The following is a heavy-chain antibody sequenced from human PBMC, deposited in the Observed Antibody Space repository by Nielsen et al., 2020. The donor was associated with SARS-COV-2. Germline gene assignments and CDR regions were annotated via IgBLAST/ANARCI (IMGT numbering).Heavy chain of an antibody. CDR2: IYYSGST. CDR3: ATTEAPYYYYYYMDV. V-gene: IGHV4-59*07. J-gene: IGHJ6*03. Sequence: SDTLSLTCTVSGGSISSYYCSWIRQPPGKGLEWIGYIYYSGSTNYNPSLKSRVTISVDTSKNQFSLKLSSVTAADTAVYYCATTEAPYYYYYYMDVWGKGTTVTVSS. CDR1: GGSISSYY.